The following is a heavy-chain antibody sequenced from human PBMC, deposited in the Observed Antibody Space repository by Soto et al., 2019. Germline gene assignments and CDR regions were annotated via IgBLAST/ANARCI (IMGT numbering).Heavy chain of an antibody. CDR2: IIPIFGTA. CDR1: GGTFSSYA. CDR3: ARAQGYSGYDGLSN. D-gene: IGHD5-12*01. V-gene: IGHV1-69*12. J-gene: IGHJ4*02. Sequence: QVQLVQSGAEVKKPGSSVKVSCKASGGTFSSYAISWVRQAPGQGLEWMGGIIPIFGTANYAQKFQGRVTITADESTSPAYMELSSLRSEDTAVYYCARAQGYSGYDGLSNWGQGTLVTVSS.